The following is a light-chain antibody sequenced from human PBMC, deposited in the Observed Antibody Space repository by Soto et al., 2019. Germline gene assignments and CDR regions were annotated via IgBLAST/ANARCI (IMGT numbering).Light chain of an antibody. V-gene: IGKV3-11*01. CDR2: DAS. Sequence: EIVLTQSPATLSLSPGERATLSCRASQSVSSYLAWYQQRPGQAPRLLMYDASNRATGIPARFSGSGSGTDFTLTISSLEPEDFALYHCQQRSNWPLTFGGGTKVEI. J-gene: IGKJ4*01. CDR3: QQRSNWPLT. CDR1: QSVSSY.